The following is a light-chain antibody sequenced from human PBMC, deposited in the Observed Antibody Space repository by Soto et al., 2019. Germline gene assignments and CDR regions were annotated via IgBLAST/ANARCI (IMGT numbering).Light chain of an antibody. Sequence: EIVMTQSPGTLSLSPGDTATLSCRASQSLGSDLAWYQQKPGQAPRLLIFGASARPTGIPARISGSGSGTEFTLTISSLRSEDFAVYFCQQYYYWPRTFGQGTKVEI. J-gene: IGKJ1*01. CDR2: GAS. CDR3: QQYYYWPRT. CDR1: QSLGSD. V-gene: IGKV3-15*01.